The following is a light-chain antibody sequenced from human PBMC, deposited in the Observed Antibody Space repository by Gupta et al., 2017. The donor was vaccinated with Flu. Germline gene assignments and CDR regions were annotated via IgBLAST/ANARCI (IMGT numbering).Light chain of an antibody. Sequence: QSVTISCTGTSSDVGSYNRVSWYQQPPGTAPKLMIYEVSNRPSGVPDRFSGSKSGNTASLTISGLQAEDEADYYCSSYTSSTRVFGAGTKVTVL. J-gene: IGLJ1*01. CDR1: SSDVGSYNR. CDR3: SSYTSSTRV. CDR2: EVS. V-gene: IGLV2-18*02.